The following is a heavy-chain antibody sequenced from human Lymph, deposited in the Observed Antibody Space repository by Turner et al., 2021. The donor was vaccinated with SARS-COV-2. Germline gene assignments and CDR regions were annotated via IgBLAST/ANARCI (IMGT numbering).Heavy chain of an antibody. CDR1: GGSVSGFY. Sequence: QVQLQQLGAAPFKPSETLSLTCAVYGGSVSGFYWRWIRLPPEMGLEWIGEINHSGITNYNPSLKSRVTISVDTSKNQFSLKLSSVTAADTAVYYCARLNPPEVGGGDWFDPWGQGTLVTVSS. J-gene: IGHJ5*02. CDR2: INHSGIT. D-gene: IGHD2-21*01. V-gene: IGHV4-34*01. CDR3: ARLNPPEVGGGDWFDP.